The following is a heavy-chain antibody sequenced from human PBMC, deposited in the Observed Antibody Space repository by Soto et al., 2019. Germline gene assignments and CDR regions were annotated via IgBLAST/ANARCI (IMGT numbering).Heavy chain of an antibody. D-gene: IGHD1-1*01. J-gene: IGHJ4*02. Sequence: QVRLQESGPGLVKPSETLSLTCTVSGASISNYYWSWIRQPAGKGLACLGRIYASGTTPYNPSLRSRVTMSVDTSKNQFSLNLNSVTAADTAVYYCARESRSELGTVEYWGQGTLVTVSS. CDR3: ARESRSELGTVEY. CDR2: IYASGTT. CDR1: GASISNYY. V-gene: IGHV4-4*07.